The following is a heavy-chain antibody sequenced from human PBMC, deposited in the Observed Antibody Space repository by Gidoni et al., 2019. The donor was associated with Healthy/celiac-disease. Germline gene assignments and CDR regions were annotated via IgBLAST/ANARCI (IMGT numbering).Heavy chain of an antibody. CDR1: GGSVSSGSYY. Sequence: QVQLQESGPGLVKPSETLSLTCTVSGGSVSSGSYYWSWIRQPPGKGLEWIGYIYYSGSTNYNPSLKSRVTISVDTSKNQFSLKVSSVTAADTAVYYCARVEIVGGAFDIWGQGTMVTVSS. V-gene: IGHV4-61*01. CDR3: ARVEIVGGAFDI. CDR2: IYYSGST. D-gene: IGHD2-2*03. J-gene: IGHJ3*02.